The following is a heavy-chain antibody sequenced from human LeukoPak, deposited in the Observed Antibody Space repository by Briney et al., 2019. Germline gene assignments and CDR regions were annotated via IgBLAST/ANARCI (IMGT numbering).Heavy chain of an antibody. V-gene: IGHV3-48*04. D-gene: IGHD6-19*01. CDR2: ISSSSSTI. CDR3: ARGAYSSGWDERYPDY. Sequence: PGGSLRLSCAASGFTFSSYSMNWVRQAPGKGLEWVSYISSSSSTIYYADSVKGRFTISRDNAKNSLYLQMNSLRAEDTAVYYCARGAYSSGWDERYPDYWGQGTLVTVSS. J-gene: IGHJ4*02. CDR1: GFTFSSYS.